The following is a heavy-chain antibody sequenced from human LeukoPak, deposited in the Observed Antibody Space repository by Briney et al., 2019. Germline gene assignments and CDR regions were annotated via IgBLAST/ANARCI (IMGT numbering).Heavy chain of an antibody. D-gene: IGHD3-3*01. CDR2: ISWNSGSI. CDR1: GFTFDDYA. J-gene: IGHJ5*02. V-gene: IGHV3-9*03. Sequence: GGSLRLSCAASGFTFDDYAMHWVRQAPGKGLEWVSGISWNSGSIGYADSVKGRFTISRDNAKNSLYLQMNSLRAEDMALYYCAKGALSDFWSGYSPNWFDPWGQGTLVTVSS. CDR3: AKGALSDFWSGYSPNWFDP.